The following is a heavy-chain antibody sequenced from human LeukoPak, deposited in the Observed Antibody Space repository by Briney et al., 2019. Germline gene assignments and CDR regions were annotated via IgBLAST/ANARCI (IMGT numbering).Heavy chain of an antibody. J-gene: IGHJ4*02. Sequence: ASVKVSCKASGYTFTSYGISWVRQAPGKVLEWKGWISAYNGNTNYAQKLQGRVTMTTDTSTSTAYMELRSLRSDDTAVYYCARSQGGYYYDSSGYCHFDYWGQGTLVTVSS. D-gene: IGHD3-22*01. CDR1: GYTFTSYG. CDR2: ISAYNGNT. CDR3: ARSQGGYYYDSSGYCHFDY. V-gene: IGHV1-18*01.